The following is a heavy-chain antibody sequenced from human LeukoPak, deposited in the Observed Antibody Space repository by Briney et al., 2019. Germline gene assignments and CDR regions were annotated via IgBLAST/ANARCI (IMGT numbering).Heavy chain of an antibody. D-gene: IGHD3-10*01. Sequence: GGSLRLSWAASGFTVSSNYMSWVRQAPGKGLEWVSVIYSGGSTYYADSVKGRFTISRNNSKNTLYLQMNSLRAEDTAVYYCASETMVRGVIRVWGQGTLVTVSS. CDR2: IYSGGST. V-gene: IGHV3-53*01. CDR3: ASETMVRGVIRV. J-gene: IGHJ4*02. CDR1: GFTVSSNY.